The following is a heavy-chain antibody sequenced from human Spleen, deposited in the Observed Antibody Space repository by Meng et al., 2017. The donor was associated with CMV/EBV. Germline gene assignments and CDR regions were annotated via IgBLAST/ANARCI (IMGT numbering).Heavy chain of an antibody. J-gene: IGHJ5*02. CDR2: MIASSGNT. Sequence: KGSCKAFGFTFTAYDRNWLRQATGQGLEWMRWMIASSGNTGYAQKFQCRLTMTRDTSTNSAYMELSDLRSEDTAVYYCARRPWFDPWGQGTLVTVSS. V-gene: IGHV1-8*01. CDR3: ARRPWFDP. CDR1: GFTFTAYD.